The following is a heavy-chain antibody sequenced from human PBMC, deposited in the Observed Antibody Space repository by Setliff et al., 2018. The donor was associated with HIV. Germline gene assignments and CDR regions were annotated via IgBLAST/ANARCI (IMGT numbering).Heavy chain of an antibody. CDR1: GYSISSGYY. CDR2: IYHTGSI. D-gene: IGHD3-10*01. Sequence: SETLSLTCAVSGYSISSGYYWGWIRQPPGKGLEWIGNIYHTGSISYNPSLKSRVAISVDMSKNHFSLKLSSVTAADTAVYYCARSHYGMMGNWYFDLWGRGTLVTVSS. CDR3: ARSHYGMMGNWYFDL. V-gene: IGHV4-38-2*01. J-gene: IGHJ2*01.